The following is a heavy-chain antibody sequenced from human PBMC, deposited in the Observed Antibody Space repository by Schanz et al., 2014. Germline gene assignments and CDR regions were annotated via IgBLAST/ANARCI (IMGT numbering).Heavy chain of an antibody. V-gene: IGHV3-15*01. CDR3: STDLTAVDYDAIGL. D-gene: IGHD4-17*01. J-gene: IGHJ3*01. Sequence: EVQLLESGGGLVQPGGSLRLSCTVSGFTVNNYAMNWVRQAPGQGLEWVGRIKSKVDGGTTDNAAPVQGRFTISRDDSKNTLHLQMNSLKTEDTAVYYCSTDLTAVDYDAIGLWGQGTMVTVSS. CDR2: IKSKVDGGTT. CDR1: GFTVNNYA.